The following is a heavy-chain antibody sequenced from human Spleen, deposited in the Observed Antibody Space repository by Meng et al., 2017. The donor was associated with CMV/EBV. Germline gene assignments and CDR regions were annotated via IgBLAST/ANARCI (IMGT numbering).Heavy chain of an antibody. J-gene: IGHJ4*02. CDR1: GYTFASYG. D-gene: IGHD2-15*01. CDR3: ARDSRQGFCTGGSCYCDY. CDR2: ISTCNGNT. V-gene: IGHV1-18*01. Sequence: ASVKVSCKASGYTFASYGISWVRQAPGQGLEWMGWISTCNGNTNYAQKLQGRVIMTTDTSTTTAYMELRSLTSDDTAVYYCARDSRQGFCTGGSCYCDYWGQGTLVTVSS.